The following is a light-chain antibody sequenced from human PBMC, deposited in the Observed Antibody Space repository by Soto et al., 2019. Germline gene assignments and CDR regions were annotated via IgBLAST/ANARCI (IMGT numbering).Light chain of an antibody. CDR3: QHYKNWPPIT. Sequence: EIVMTQSPATLSVSPGESATLSCRASQNIDTKLAWYQQKPGQAPRLLIYGAFNRAADIPVRFSGSGSGTEFTLTISSLQSEDFAIYYCQHYKNWPPITFGQGTRLEIK. CDR1: QNIDTK. CDR2: GAF. V-gene: IGKV3-15*01. J-gene: IGKJ5*01.